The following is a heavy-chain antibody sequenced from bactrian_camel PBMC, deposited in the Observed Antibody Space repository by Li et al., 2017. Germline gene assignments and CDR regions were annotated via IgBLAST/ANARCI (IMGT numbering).Heavy chain of an antibody. J-gene: IGHJ4*01. CDR1: GFTFTNYW. CDR2: SSSGALSL. CDR3: VKPNPDARGGFDH. D-gene: IGHD1*01. Sequence: QLVESGGGLVQPGGSLRLSCAASGFTFTNYWMHWVRQGSGKGLEWVSSSSSGALSLVYADSVKGRFTISRDNAKNTVYLLMNSLNPEDTAVYYCVKPNPDARGGFDHWGQGTQVTVS. V-gene: IGHV3S25*01.